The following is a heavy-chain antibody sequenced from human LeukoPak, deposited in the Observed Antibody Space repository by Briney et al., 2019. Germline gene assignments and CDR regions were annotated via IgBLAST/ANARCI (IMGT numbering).Heavy chain of an antibody. J-gene: IGHJ3*02. CDR1: GGSISSYY. CDR3: ARDSRSYGDVAFGI. D-gene: IGHD4-17*01. V-gene: IGHV4-59*01. Sequence: SETLSLTCTVSGGSISSYYWSWIRQPPGKGLEWIGYIYYSGSTNYNPSLKSRVTISVDTSKNQFSLKLSSVTAADTAVYYCARDSRSYGDVAFGIWGQGTMVTVSS. CDR2: IYYSGST.